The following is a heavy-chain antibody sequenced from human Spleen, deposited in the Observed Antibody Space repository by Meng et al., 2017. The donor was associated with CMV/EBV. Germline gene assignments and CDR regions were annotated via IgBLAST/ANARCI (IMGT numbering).Heavy chain of an antibody. Sequence: GGSLRLSCAASGFTFSDYYMSWIRQAPGKGLEWVSYISSSGYTIYYADSVKGRFTISRDNAKNSLYLQMNSLRAEDTAVYYCARVKLRFLEWLSYYYYYGMDVWGQGTTVTVSS. CDR1: GFTFSDYY. V-gene: IGHV3-11*04. J-gene: IGHJ6*02. CDR3: ARVKLRFLEWLSYYYYYGMDV. CDR2: ISSSGYTI. D-gene: IGHD3-3*01.